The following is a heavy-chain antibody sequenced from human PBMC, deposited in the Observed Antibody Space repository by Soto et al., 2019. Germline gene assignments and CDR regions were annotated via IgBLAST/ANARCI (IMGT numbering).Heavy chain of an antibody. V-gene: IGHV1-3*01. CDR2: INAGNGNT. J-gene: IGHJ3*02. D-gene: IGHD6-13*01. Sequence: GASVKVSCKASGYTLTSYAMHWVRQAPGQRLEWMGWINAGNGNTKYSQKFQGRVTITRDTSASTAYMELSSLRSEDTAVYYCARDKAGYSSSWYLGAFDIWGQGTMVTVSS. CDR3: ARDKAGYSSSWYLGAFDI. CDR1: GYTLTSYA.